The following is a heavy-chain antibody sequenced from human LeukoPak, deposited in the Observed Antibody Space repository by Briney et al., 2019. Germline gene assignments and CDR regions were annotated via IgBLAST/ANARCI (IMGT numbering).Heavy chain of an antibody. CDR2: ISSSSSYI. CDR1: GFTFSSYS. J-gene: IGHJ6*02. D-gene: IGHD5-18*01. CDR3: AREGRYSYGPYYYYGMDV. Sequence: GGSLRLSCAASGFTFSSYSMIWVRQAPGKGLEWVSSISSSSSYIHYADSVKGRFTISRDNAKNSLYLQMNSLRAEDTAVYYCAREGRYSYGPYYYYGMDVWGQGTTVTVSS. V-gene: IGHV3-21*01.